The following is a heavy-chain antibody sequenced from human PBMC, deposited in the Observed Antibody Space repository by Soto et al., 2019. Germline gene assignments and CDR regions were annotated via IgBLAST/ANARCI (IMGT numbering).Heavy chain of an antibody. V-gene: IGHV5-10-1*01. D-gene: IGHD3-22*01. CDR2: IDPSDSYT. J-gene: IGHJ6*03. Sequence: GESLKISCKGSGYSFTSYWISWVRQMPGKGLEWMGRIDPSDSYTNYSPYFQGHVTISADKSISTAYLQWSSLKASDTDMYYCARHAGYYDSSGYTYYYYYMDVWGKGTTVTVSS. CDR3: ARHAGYYDSSGYTYYYYYMDV. CDR1: GYSFTSYW.